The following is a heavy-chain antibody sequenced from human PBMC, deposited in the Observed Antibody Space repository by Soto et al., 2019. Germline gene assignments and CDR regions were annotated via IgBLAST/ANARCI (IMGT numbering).Heavy chain of an antibody. CDR2: IKEDGSEK. Sequence: PGGSLKLSCVASGFTLSRYWMTCVRQAPGKGLEWGDIIKEDGSEKYLSDSVTGRFTISRDNAEVSLDVQMISLRADDTAVYYSARELPLSISVLYLGDYYYGLDVWGQGTSVTVSS. D-gene: IGHD1-20*01. V-gene: IGHV3-7*03. CDR3: ARELPLSISVLYLGDYYYGLDV. J-gene: IGHJ6*01. CDR1: GFTLSRYW.